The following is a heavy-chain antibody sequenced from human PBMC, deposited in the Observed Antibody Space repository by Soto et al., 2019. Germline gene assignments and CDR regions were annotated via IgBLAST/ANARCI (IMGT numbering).Heavy chain of an antibody. Sequence: VASVKVSCKASGYTFTSYYMHWVRQAPGQGLEWMGIINPSGGSTSYAQKFQGRVTMTRDTSTSTVYMELSSLRSEDTAVYYCARDPRGYYDFWSGYSLNAFDIWGQGTMVTVSS. CDR2: INPSGGST. J-gene: IGHJ3*02. CDR1: GYTFTSYY. V-gene: IGHV1-46*03. CDR3: ARDPRGYYDFWSGYSLNAFDI. D-gene: IGHD3-3*01.